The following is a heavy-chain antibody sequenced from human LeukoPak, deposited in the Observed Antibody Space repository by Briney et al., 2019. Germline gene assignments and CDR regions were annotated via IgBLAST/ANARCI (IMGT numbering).Heavy chain of an antibody. Sequence: GSLRLSCAASGFIFSSYGMHWVRQAPGKGLEWAAVIWYDGSNKYYADSVKGRFTISRDNSKNTLYLQMNSLRAEDTAVYYCARRYCSSTSCYFSNWFNPWGQGTLVTVSS. D-gene: IGHD2-2*01. CDR2: IWYDGSNK. J-gene: IGHJ5*02. CDR1: GFIFSSYG. CDR3: ARRYCSSTSCYFSNWFNP. V-gene: IGHV3-33*01.